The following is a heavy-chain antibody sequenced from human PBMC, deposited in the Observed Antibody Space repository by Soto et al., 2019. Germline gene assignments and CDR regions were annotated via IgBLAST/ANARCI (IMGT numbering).Heavy chain of an antibody. V-gene: IGHV2-70*01. CDR3: ARTQNYGDFGMDV. D-gene: IGHD4-17*01. J-gene: IGHJ6*02. CDR1: GFSLSTSGMG. CDR2: IDWDDDK. Sequence: SGPTLVNRTQTLRLTCTFSGFSLSTSGMGGSGIGQPPGKALEWLALIDWDDDKYYSTSLKTRLTISKDTSKNQVVLTMTNMDPVDTATYYSARTQNYGDFGMDVWGQGTTVTVSS.